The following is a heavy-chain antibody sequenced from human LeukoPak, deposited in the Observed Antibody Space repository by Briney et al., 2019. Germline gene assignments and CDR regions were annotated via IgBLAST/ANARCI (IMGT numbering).Heavy chain of an antibody. V-gene: IGHV3-30*18. CDR3: AKGLNVRGIAAADPFDY. J-gene: IGHJ4*02. D-gene: IGHD6-13*01. CDR1: GFTFSSYG. Sequence: GGSLRLSCAASGFTFSSYGMHWVRQAPGKGREWVAVISYDGSNKYYADSVKGRFTISRDNSKNTLYLQMNSLRAEDTAVYYCAKGLNVRGIAAADPFDYWGQGTLVTVSS. CDR2: ISYDGSNK.